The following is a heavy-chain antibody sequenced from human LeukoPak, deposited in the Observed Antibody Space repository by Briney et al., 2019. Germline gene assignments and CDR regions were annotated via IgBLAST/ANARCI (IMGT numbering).Heavy chain of an antibody. CDR3: ASCGSNYDILTGYCRFDY. Sequence: SVKVSCKASGGTFSSYAISWVRQAPGQGLEWMGGIIPIFGTANYAQKFQGRVTITTDESTSTAYMELRSLRSEDTAVYYCASCGSNYDILTGYCRFDYWGQGTLVTVSS. CDR1: GGTFSSYA. D-gene: IGHD3-9*01. V-gene: IGHV1-69*05. J-gene: IGHJ4*02. CDR2: IIPIFGTA.